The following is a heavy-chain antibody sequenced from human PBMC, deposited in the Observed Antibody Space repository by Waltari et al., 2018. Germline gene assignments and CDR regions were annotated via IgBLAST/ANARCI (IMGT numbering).Heavy chain of an antibody. V-gene: IGHV3-7*01. J-gene: IGHJ4*02. D-gene: IGHD3-9*01. CDR2: IKQDGSEK. Sequence: EVQLVESGGGLVQPGGSLRLSCAASGFTFSSYWMSWVRQAPGKGLEWVANIKQDGSEKYYVDSVKGRFTISRDNAKNSRYLQMNSLRAEDTAVYYCARDPYSYYDILTGYYRTFDYWGQGTLVTVSS. CDR3: ARDPYSYYDILTGYYRTFDY. CDR1: GFTFSSYW.